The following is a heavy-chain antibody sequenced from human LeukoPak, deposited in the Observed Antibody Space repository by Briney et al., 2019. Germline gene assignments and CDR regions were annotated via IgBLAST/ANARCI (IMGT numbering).Heavy chain of an antibody. Sequence: PSETLSLTCSVSGGSVSSSTYYWGWIRQPPGKGLEWIGSMYHGGSTYYNPSLKTRVTMSLDASKNQFFLTLTSVTAADTAVYYCARDGGPLYGSGSYALDYWGHGTLVTVSS. CDR3: ARDGGPLYGSGSYALDY. CDR2: MYHGGST. D-gene: IGHD3-10*01. V-gene: IGHV4-39*07. CDR1: GGSVSSSTYY. J-gene: IGHJ4*01.